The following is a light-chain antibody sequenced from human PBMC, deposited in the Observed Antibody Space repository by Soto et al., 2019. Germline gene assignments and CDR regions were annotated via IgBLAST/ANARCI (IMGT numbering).Light chain of an antibody. V-gene: IGLV7-43*01. J-gene: IGLJ2*01. CDR1: TGVVTSGSF. CDR3: LLHYDGAWK. CDR2: STI. Sequence: LVTQEPSRTVSPGGTVTLTCASTTGVVTSGSFSNWLQQKPGQAPKSLIYSTINKSSWAPARFSGSLLGDKAALTLSDVQPEDEAEYYGLLHYDGAWKFGGGT.